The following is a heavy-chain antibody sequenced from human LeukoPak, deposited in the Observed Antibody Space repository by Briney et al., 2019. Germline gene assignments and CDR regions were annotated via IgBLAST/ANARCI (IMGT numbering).Heavy chain of an antibody. D-gene: IGHD6-6*01. CDR2: IIPIFGTA. Sequence: SVKVSCKASGGTFSSYAISWVRQAPGQGLEWMEGIIPIFGTANYAQKFQGRVTITADESTSTAYMELSSLRSEDTAVYYCASPYSSSSRDAFDIWGQGTMVTVSS. CDR1: GGTFSSYA. CDR3: ASPYSSSSRDAFDI. J-gene: IGHJ3*02. V-gene: IGHV1-69*13.